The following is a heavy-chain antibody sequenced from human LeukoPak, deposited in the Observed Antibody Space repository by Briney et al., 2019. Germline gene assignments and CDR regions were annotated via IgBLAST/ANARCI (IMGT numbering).Heavy chain of an antibody. V-gene: IGHV3-30*03. CDR3: ARGPHSKGAFDI. Sequence: GGSLRLSCAASGFTVSNKYMTWVRQAPGKGLEWVAVISYDGSNKYYADSVKGRFTISRDNSKNTLYLQMNSLRAEDTAVYYCARGPHSKGAFDIWGQGTMVTVSS. CDR1: GFTVSNKY. J-gene: IGHJ3*02. CDR2: ISYDGSNK. D-gene: IGHD6-13*01.